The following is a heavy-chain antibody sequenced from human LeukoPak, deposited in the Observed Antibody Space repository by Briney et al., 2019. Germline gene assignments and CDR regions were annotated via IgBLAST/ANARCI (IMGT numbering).Heavy chain of an antibody. J-gene: IGHJ4*02. V-gene: IGHV3-33*06. CDR2: IWYDGSNK. CDR1: GFTFSSYG. Sequence: GGSLRLSCAASGFTFSSYGMHWVRQAPGKGLEWVAVIWYDGSNKYYADSVKGRFTISRDNSKNTLYLQMNSLRAEDTAVYYCTKLEWEQDYFDYWGQGTLVTVSS. CDR3: TKLEWEQDYFDY. D-gene: IGHD1-26*01.